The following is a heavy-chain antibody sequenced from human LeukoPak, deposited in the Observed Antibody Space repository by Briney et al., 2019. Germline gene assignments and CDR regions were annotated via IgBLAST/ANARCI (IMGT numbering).Heavy chain of an antibody. V-gene: IGHV4-39*01. CDR3: ARYYSGSYGFDY. D-gene: IGHD1-26*01. J-gene: IGHJ4*02. Sequence: SETLSLTCTVSGGSISSSNYYRGWIRQPPGEGLEWIGYLYYSGSTYYNPSLKSRVTMSVDTSKNQFSLKLSSVTAADTAVYYCARYYSGSYGFDYWGQGALVTVSS. CDR2: LYYSGST. CDR1: GGSISSSNYY.